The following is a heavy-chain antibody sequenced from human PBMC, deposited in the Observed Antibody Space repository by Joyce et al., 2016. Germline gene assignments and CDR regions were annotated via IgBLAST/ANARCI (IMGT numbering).Heavy chain of an antibody. CDR1: GGTFSSYG. V-gene: IGHV1-69*06. D-gene: IGHD6-13*01. J-gene: IGHJ5*02. CDR2: IIPICNTS. CDR3: ARDLDTSSWSAGWFDP. Sequence: QVQLVQSGAEVKKPGSSVKVSCKASGGTFSSYGISWVRQAPGQGLEWMGEIIPICNTSNHAQKFQGRVTITADKSTSTAYMELSSLRSEDTAVYYCARDLDTSSWSAGWFDPWGQGTLVTVSS.